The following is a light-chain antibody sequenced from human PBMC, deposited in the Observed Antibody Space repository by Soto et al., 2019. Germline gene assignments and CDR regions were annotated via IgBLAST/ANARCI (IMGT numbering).Light chain of an antibody. CDR1: QSISSW. CDR2: AAS. CDR3: QQYNSYWT. Sequence: DIQMTQSPSTLSASVGDRVTITCRASQSISSWLAWYQQKSGKAPKLLIYAASSLESGVPSRFSGSGSGTKFILTISSLQPDDFATYYCQQYNSYWTFGQGTKVDIK. J-gene: IGKJ1*01. V-gene: IGKV1-5*01.